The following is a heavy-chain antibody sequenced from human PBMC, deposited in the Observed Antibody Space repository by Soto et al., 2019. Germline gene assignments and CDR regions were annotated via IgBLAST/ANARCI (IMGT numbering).Heavy chain of an antibody. CDR1: GDSASSSSAS. CDR2: TYYRSKWYN. D-gene: IGHD3-22*01. V-gene: IGHV6-1*01. J-gene: IGHJ4*02. Sequence: SQTPSLTCAISGDSASSSSASCNWIRQSPSRGLEWLGKTYYRSKWYNDYAVSVKSRITINPDTSTNQFSLQLNSVTPEDTAVYHCARAESYSSGFGSPFDYWGLGTLVTVSS. CDR3: ARAESYSSGFGSPFDY.